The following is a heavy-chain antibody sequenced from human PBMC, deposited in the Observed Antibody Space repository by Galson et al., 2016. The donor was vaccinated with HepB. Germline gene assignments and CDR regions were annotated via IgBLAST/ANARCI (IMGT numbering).Heavy chain of an antibody. J-gene: IGHJ4*02. D-gene: IGHD2-21*01. CDR1: GFTFSTYS. V-gene: IGHV3-21*01. Sequence: SLRLSCAAFGFTFSTYSINWVRQAPGKGLEWVSSISSSSSYTHYADSMKGRFTISRDNAKNSLYLQMNSLRAEDTAVYYCARRDELLFVDYWGQGTLVTVSS. CDR2: ISSSSSYT. CDR3: ARRDELLFVDY.